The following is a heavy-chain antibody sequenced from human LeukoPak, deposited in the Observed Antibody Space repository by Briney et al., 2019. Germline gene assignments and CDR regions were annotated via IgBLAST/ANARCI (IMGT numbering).Heavy chain of an antibody. Sequence: PGGSLRLSCAASGFSFNDYDMHWVRQASGKGLDWVSYISSSGSAIYYADSVKGRFTISRDNAKNSLYLQMNSLRVEDTAVYYCASGAQWLVPLFDYWGQGTLVTVSS. CDR1: GFSFNDYD. CDR2: ISSSGSAI. CDR3: ASGAQWLVPLFDY. D-gene: IGHD6-19*01. V-gene: IGHV3-48*03. J-gene: IGHJ4*02.